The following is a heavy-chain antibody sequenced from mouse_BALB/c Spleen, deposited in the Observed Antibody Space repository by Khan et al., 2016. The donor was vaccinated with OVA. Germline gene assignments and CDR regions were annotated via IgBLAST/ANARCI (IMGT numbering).Heavy chain of an antibody. J-gene: IGHJ4*01. Sequence: VQLQESGPGLVAPSQSLSITCTVSGFSLTSYGVSWVRQPPGKGLEWLGVIWGDGNTNFHSALRSRLSISKDNSKSQVFLKLNSLQTDDTATYXCAKDRGYYAVDYWGQGTSVTVSS. CDR2: IWGDGNT. CDR3: AKDRGYYAVDY. V-gene: IGHV2-3*01. CDR1: GFSLTSYG.